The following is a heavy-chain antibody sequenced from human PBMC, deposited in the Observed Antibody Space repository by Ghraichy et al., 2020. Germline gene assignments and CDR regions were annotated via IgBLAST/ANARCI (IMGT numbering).Heavy chain of an antibody. CDR3: ARDRGKATVTTGDY. V-gene: IGHV3-21*01. D-gene: IGHD4-11*01. J-gene: IGHJ4*02. CDR1: GFTFSSYS. CDR2: ISSSSSYI. Sequence: GSLRLSCAASGFTFSSYSMNWVRQAPGKGLEWVSSISSSSSYIYYADSVKGRFTISRDNAKNSLYLQMNSLRAEDTAVYYCARDRGKATVTTGDYWGQGTLVTVSS.